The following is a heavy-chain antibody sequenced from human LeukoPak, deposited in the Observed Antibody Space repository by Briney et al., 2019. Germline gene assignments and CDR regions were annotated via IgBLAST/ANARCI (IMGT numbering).Heavy chain of an antibody. CDR1: GYTFTSYY. CDR3: ARGPRQWLDGNWFDP. J-gene: IGHJ5*02. CDR2: INPSGGST. V-gene: IGHV1-46*01. Sequence: ASVKVSCKASGYTFTSYYMHWVRQAPGQGLEWMGIINPSGGSTSYAQKFQGRVTMTRDTSTSTVYMELSSLRSEDTAVYYCARGPRQWLDGNWFDPWGQGTLVTVSS. D-gene: IGHD6-19*01.